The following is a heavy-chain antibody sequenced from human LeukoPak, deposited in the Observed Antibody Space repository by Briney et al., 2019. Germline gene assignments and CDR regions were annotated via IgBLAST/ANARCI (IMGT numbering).Heavy chain of an antibody. V-gene: IGHV4-34*01. J-gene: IGHJ6*03. CDR1: GGSFSGYY. D-gene: IGHD2-21*02. CDR2: INHSGST. CDR3: ARSCGGDCLVYYYYYMDV. Sequence: SETLSLTCAVYGGSFSGYYWSWIRQPPGKGLEWIGEINHSGSTNYNPSLKSRLTISVDTSKNQFSLKLTSVTAADTAVYYCARSCGGDCLVYYYYYMDVWGKGTTVTVSS.